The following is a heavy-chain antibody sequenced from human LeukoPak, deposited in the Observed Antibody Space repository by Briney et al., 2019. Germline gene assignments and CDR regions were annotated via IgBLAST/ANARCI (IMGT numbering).Heavy chain of an antibody. CDR3: ARRRMGDYYDSSGYYPRYYYFDY. CDR2: INHSGST. CDR1: GGSFSGYY. V-gene: IGHV4-34*01. Sequence: SETLSLTCAVYGGSFSGYYWSWIRQPPGKGLEWIGEINHSGSTNYNPSLKSRVTISVDTSKNQFSLKLSSVTAADTAVYYCARRRMGDYYDSSGYYPRYYYFDYWGQGTLVTVSS. J-gene: IGHJ4*02. D-gene: IGHD3-22*01.